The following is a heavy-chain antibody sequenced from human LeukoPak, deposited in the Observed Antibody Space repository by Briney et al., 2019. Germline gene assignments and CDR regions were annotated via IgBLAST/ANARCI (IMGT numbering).Heavy chain of an antibody. Sequence: ASVKVSCKASGYTFTSFDFNWVRQATGQRLEWMGWINAGNGNTKYSQKFQGRVTITRDTSASTAYMELSSLRSEDTAVYYCAGSVPPVGWFDPWGQGTLVTVSS. V-gene: IGHV1-3*01. CDR1: GYTFTSFD. CDR3: AGSVPPVGWFDP. J-gene: IGHJ5*02. CDR2: INAGNGNT.